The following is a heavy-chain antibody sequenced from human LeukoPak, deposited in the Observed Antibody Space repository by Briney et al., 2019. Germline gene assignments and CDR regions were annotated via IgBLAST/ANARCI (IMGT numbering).Heavy chain of an antibody. D-gene: IGHD1-1*01. Sequence: ASVKVSCKASGGTFTSYYMHWVRQAPGQGLEWMGIINPSGGSTSYAQKFQGRVTMTRDTSTSTVYMELSSLRSEDTAVYYCARGSGTPELYYYYYMDVWGKGTTVTVSS. CDR2: INPSGGST. J-gene: IGHJ6*03. CDR3: ARGSGTPELYYYYYMDV. V-gene: IGHV1-46*01. CDR1: GGTFTSYY.